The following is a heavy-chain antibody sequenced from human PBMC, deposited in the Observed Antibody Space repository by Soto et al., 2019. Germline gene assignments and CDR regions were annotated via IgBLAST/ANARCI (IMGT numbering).Heavy chain of an antibody. CDR1: GYTFTSYY. CDR2: INPSGGST. CDR3: ARDMITFGGVIGHHAFDI. J-gene: IGHJ3*02. Sequence: QVQLVQSGAEVKKPGASVKVSCKASGYTFTSYYMHWVRQAPGQGLEWMGIINPSGGSTSYAQKFQGRVTMTRDTSTNTVYMELSSLRSEDTAVYYCARDMITFGGVIGHHAFDIWGQGTMVTVSS. V-gene: IGHV1-46*03. D-gene: IGHD3-16*02.